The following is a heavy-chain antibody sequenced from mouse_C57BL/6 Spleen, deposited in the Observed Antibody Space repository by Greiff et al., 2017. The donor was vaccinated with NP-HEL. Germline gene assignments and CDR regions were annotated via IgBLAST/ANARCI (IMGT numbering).Heavy chain of an antibody. CDR2: IYPRSGNT. Sequence: VQLQQSGAELARPGASVKLSCKASGYTFTSYGISWVKQRTGQGLEWIGEIYPRSGNTYYNEKFKGKATLTADKSSSTAYMELRSLTSEDSAVYFCARSEITTVVATDYWGQGTTLTVSS. V-gene: IGHV1-81*01. D-gene: IGHD1-1*01. J-gene: IGHJ2*01. CDR1: GYTFTSYG. CDR3: ARSEITTVVATDY.